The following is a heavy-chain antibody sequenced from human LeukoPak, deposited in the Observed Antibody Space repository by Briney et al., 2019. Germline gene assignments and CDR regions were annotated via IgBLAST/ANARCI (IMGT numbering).Heavy chain of an antibody. V-gene: IGHV6-1*01. Sequence: SQTLSLTCAISGVSVSSNSAAWNWITQSPSRGLEWLGRTYCRSKWYNDYAVCVKSRITINPDTSKNQFFMQLNSVTPEDTAVDYCARSTGGANWFDPWGQGTLVTVSS. CDR1: GVSVSSNSAA. CDR2: TYCRSKWYN. CDR3: ARSTGGANWFDP. D-gene: IGHD3-10*01. J-gene: IGHJ5*02.